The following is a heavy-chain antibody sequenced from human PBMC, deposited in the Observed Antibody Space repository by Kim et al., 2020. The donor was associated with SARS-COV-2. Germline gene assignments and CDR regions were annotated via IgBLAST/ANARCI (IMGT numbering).Heavy chain of an antibody. CDR3: AREGGGYYFDY. J-gene: IGHJ4*02. Sequence: GGSLRLSCAASGFVSSLYTMGWDRPAPGKGLEWLSYIGAVPGDISYADSVKGRFTISKDIFRNSLSLQMSRLRDDDTAVYYCAREGGGYYFDYWGQGTLVTVSS. V-gene: IGHV3-48*02. D-gene: IGHD2-2*01. CDR2: IGAVPGDI. CDR1: GFVSSLYT.